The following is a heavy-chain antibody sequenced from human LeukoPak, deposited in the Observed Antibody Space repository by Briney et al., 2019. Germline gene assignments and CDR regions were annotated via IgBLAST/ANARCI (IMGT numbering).Heavy chain of an antibody. Sequence: GASVKVSCKVSGYTLTELSMHWVRQAPGKGLEWMGGFDPEDGETIYAQKFQGRVTMTEDTSTDTAYMELSSLRSEDTAVYYCATDHHPEYCSSTSCYHWAYWGQGTLVTVSS. CDR1: GYTLTELS. J-gene: IGHJ4*02. V-gene: IGHV1-24*01. D-gene: IGHD2-2*01. CDR2: FDPEDGET. CDR3: ATDHHPEYCSSTSCYHWAY.